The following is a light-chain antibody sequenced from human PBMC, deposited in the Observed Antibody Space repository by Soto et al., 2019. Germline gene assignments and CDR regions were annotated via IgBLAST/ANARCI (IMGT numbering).Light chain of an antibody. V-gene: IGLV2-14*01. J-gene: IGLJ1*01. Sequence: QSVVTQPASVSGSPALSITSSCTGTSSDVGGYNYVSWYQQQPGKAPKFMIYDVTNRPSGVSNRFSGSKSGNTASLTISGLQAEDEADYYCCSYTTSNTRQIVFGTGTKVTVL. CDR1: SSDVGGYNY. CDR3: CSYTTSNTRQIV. CDR2: DVT.